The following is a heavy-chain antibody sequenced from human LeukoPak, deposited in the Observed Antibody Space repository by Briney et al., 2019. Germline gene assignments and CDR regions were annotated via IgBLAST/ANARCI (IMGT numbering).Heavy chain of an antibody. Sequence: PGGSLRLSCAASGFTFSSNAMHWVRQAPGKGLEWVAVITYDGSNKYYADSVKGRFTISRDNSKNTLYLQMNSLRAEDTAVYYCARKGSRIQLWQRPADYWGQGTLVTVSS. CDR3: ARKGSRIQLWQRPADY. CDR2: ITYDGSNK. CDR1: GFTFSSNA. V-gene: IGHV3-30-3*01. D-gene: IGHD5-18*01. J-gene: IGHJ4*02.